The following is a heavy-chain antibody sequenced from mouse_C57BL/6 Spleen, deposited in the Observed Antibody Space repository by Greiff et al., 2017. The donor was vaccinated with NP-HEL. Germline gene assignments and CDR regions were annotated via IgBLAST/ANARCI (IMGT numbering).Heavy chain of an antibody. J-gene: IGHJ2*01. V-gene: IGHV1-52*01. CDR3: ARNYYGSSYDGFDY. CDR1: GYTFTSYW. Sequence: QVQLQQPGAELVRPGSSVKLSCKASGYTFTSYWMHWVKQRPIQGLEWIGNIDPSDSETHYNQKFKDKSTLTVDKSSSTAYMQLSSLTSDDSAVYYCARNYYGSSYDGFDYWGKGTTLTVSS. CDR2: IDPSDSET. D-gene: IGHD1-1*01.